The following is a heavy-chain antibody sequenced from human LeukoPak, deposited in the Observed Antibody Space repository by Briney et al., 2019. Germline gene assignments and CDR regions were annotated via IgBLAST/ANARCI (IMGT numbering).Heavy chain of an antibody. CDR1: GGSISSSSYY. CDR3: ARNTYYYDSSGYLVDY. J-gene: IGHJ4*02. D-gene: IGHD3-22*01. CDR2: IYYSGST. Sequence: PSETLSLTCTVSGGSISSSSYYWGWIRQPPGKGLEWIGSIYYSGSTYYNPSLKSRVTISVDTSKNQFSLKLSSVTAADTAVYYCARNTYYYDSSGYLVDYWGQGTLVTVSS. V-gene: IGHV4-39*07.